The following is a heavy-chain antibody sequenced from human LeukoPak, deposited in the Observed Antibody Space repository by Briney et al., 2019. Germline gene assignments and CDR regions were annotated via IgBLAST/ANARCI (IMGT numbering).Heavy chain of an antibody. CDR1: GFTFDDYA. D-gene: IGHD6-13*01. CDR2: ISWNSGSI. Sequence: PGRSLRLSCAASGFTFDDYAMHWVRQGPGKGLEWVSGISWNSGSIGYADSVKGRFTISRDNAKNSLYLQMNSLRTEDTALYYCAKDFIPRPLRHSSSIDYWGQGTLVTVSS. J-gene: IGHJ4*02. CDR3: AKDFIPRPLRHSSSIDY. V-gene: IGHV3-9*01.